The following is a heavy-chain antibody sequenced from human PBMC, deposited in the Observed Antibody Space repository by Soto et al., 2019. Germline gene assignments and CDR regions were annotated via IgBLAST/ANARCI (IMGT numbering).Heavy chain of an antibody. V-gene: IGHV1-69*01. J-gene: IGHJ5*02. CDR3: ATHAEYSSSWYNWFDP. CDR2: IIPIFGTA. Sequence: QVQLVPSGAEVKKPGSSVKVSCKASGGTFSSYAISWVRQAPGQGLEWMGGIIPIFGTANYAQKFQGRVTITADESTSTAYMELSSLRSEDTAVYYCATHAEYSSSWYNWFDPWGQGTLVTVSS. CDR1: GGTFSSYA. D-gene: IGHD6-13*01.